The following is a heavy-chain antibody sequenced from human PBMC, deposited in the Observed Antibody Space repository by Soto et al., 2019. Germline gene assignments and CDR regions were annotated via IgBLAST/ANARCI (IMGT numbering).Heavy chain of an antibody. V-gene: IGHV3-7*05. CDR2: IKPDGSVK. CDR1: GFTFGIYW. J-gene: IGHJ4*02. CDR3: VREPAAGAYYYDY. D-gene: IGHD6-13*01. Sequence: VQLEESGGGLVQPGGSLRLSCASSGFTFGIYWMTWVRQAPGKGLEWVANIKPDGSVKYHVDSVKGRFTISRDNAKTSLYLQMSSLRVDDTAVYYCVREPAAGAYYYDYWGQGTLVTVSS.